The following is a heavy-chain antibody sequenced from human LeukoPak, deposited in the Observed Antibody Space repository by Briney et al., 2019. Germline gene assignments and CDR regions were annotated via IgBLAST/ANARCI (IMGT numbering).Heavy chain of an antibody. V-gene: IGHV3-30-3*01. CDR3: ARGTTLKTYYYDSSATFDY. CDR2: ISSDVSKK. CDR1: GFTFSSYA. J-gene: IGHJ4*02. D-gene: IGHD3-22*01. Sequence: GGSPRLSCAASGFTFSSYAMHWVRQAPGKGLEWVGVISSDVSKKYYADSVKGRFTISRDNSKNTPYLQMNSLRAEDTAVYYCARGTTLKTYYYDSSATFDYWGQGTLVTVSS.